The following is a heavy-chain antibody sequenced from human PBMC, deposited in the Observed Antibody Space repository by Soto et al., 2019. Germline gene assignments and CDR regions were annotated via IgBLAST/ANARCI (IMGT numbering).Heavy chain of an antibody. Sequence: PSETLSLTCTVSGGSISSGGYYWSWIRQHPGKGLEWVGYSSYPGSYYYNPSLKSRVTISVDASKNQLSTRQASVTAADTAVTHCGRAYRGYSRYDYLDYWGQGIPVTVSS. D-gene: IGHD5-12*01. J-gene: IGHJ4*02. V-gene: IGHV4-31*03. CDR3: GRAYRGYSRYDYLDY. CDR2: SSYPGSY. CDR1: GGSISSGGYY.